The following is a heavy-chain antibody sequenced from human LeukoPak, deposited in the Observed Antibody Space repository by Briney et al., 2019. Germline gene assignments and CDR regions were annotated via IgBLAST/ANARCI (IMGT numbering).Heavy chain of an antibody. Sequence: SETLSLTCAVYGGSFSGYYWSWIRQPPGKGLEWIGEINHSGSTNYNPSLKSRVTISVDTSKNQFSLKLSSVTAADTAVYYCARAGITMVRGVITPNCFDPWGQGTLVTVSS. CDR1: GGSFSGYY. J-gene: IGHJ5*02. CDR2: INHSGST. V-gene: IGHV4-34*01. CDR3: ARAGITMVRGVITPNCFDP. D-gene: IGHD3-10*01.